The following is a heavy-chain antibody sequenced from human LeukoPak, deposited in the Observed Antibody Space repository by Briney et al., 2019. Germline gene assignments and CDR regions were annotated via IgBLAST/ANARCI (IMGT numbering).Heavy chain of an antibody. CDR3: ARARYSDF. V-gene: IGHV3-7*01. CDR2: IKEDGSEK. Sequence: GGSLRLSCVASGFTFSNYWMTWVRQAPGKGLEWVANIKEDGSEKNYADSVKGRFTISRDNAKNSLYLQMNSLRGEDTAVHYCARARYSDFWGQGTLVTVSS. J-gene: IGHJ4*02. CDR1: GFTFSNYW.